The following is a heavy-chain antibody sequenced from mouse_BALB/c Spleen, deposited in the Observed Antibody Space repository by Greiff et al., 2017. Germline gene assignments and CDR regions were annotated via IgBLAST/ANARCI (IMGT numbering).Heavy chain of an antibody. J-gene: IGHJ1*01. D-gene: IGHD2-1*01. V-gene: IGHV5-9-1*01. CDR2: ISSGGSYT. CDR1: GFTFSSYA. CDR3: AGRNGNCSYWYFDV. Sequence: EVMLVESGGGLVKPGGSLKLSCAASGFTFSSYAMPWVRQTPEKRLEWVATISSGGSYTYYPESVKGRSTISRDNATNTLYLQMSSLRSEDTAMYYCAGRNGNCSYWYFDVWGEGTTVTVSS.